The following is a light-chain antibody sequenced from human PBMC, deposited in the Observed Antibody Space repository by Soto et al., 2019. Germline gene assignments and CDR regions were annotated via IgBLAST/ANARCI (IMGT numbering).Light chain of an antibody. CDR1: QSISSW. CDR2: DAS. CDR3: QQYNSYST. Sequence: DIQMTQSPSTLSGSVGDSVTITCRASQSISSWLAWYQQKPGKAPKLLIYDASSLESGVPSRFSGSGSGTEFTLTISSLQPDDFATYYCQQYNSYSTFGQGTKVDIK. J-gene: IGKJ1*01. V-gene: IGKV1-5*01.